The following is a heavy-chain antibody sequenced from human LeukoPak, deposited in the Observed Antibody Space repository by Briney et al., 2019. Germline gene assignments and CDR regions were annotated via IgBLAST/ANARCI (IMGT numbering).Heavy chain of an antibody. D-gene: IGHD3-22*01. Sequence: SVKVSCKASGGTFSSCAISWVRQAPGQGLEWMGGIIPILGTANYAQKFQGRVTITADESTSTAYMELSSLRSEDTAVYYCARDRFLGGYYRTGYYFDYWGQGTLVTVSS. CDR2: IIPILGTA. J-gene: IGHJ4*02. CDR3: ARDRFLGGYYRTGYYFDY. CDR1: GGTFSSCA. V-gene: IGHV1-69*01.